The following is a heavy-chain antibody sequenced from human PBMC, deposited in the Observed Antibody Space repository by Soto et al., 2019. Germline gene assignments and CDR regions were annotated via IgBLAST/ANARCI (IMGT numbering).Heavy chain of an antibody. V-gene: IGHV4-61*01. CDR2: IYYSGST. J-gene: IGHJ4*02. CDR1: GGSVSSGSYY. Sequence: PSETLSLTCTVSGGSVSSGSYYWSWIRQPPGKGLEWIGYIYYSGSTNYNPSLKSRVTISVDTSKNQFSLKLSSVTAADTAVYYCARVPTPGVVRGDYFDYWGQGTLVTVSS. CDR3: ARVPTPGVVRGDYFDY. D-gene: IGHD3-10*01.